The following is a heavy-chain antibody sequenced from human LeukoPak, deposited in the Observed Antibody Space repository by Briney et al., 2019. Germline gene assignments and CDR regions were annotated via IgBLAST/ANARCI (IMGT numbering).Heavy chain of an antibody. Sequence: ASVKVSCKASGYTFISHYMHWVRQAPGQGPEWMGMINPSGGFATIAQKFQGRVTMTRDTSTNTVYMELSSLRSDDTAVYYCARDLIQGVASASASWFDPWGQGTLVTVSS. CDR1: GYTFISHY. D-gene: IGHD2-15*01. CDR3: ARDLIQGVASASASWFDP. CDR2: INPSGGFA. J-gene: IGHJ5*02. V-gene: IGHV1-46*01.